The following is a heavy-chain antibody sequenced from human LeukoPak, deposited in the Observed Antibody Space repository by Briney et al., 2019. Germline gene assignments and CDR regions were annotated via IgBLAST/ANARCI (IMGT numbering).Heavy chain of an antibody. V-gene: IGHV4-4*02. CDR2: IYHSGST. J-gene: IGHJ4*02. Sequence: SGTLSLTCAVSGGSISSSNWWSWVRQPPGKGVEWIGEIYHSGSTNYNPSLKSRVTISVDKSKNQFSLKLSSVTATDTAVYYCAGQRGSGYYWDWGQGTLVTVSS. CDR1: GGSISSSNW. CDR3: AGQRGSGYYWD. D-gene: IGHD3-22*01.